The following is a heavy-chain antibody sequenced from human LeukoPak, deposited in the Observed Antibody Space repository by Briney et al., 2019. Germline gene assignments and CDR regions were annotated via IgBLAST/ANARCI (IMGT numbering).Heavy chain of an antibody. CDR1: GGSISSYY. CDR2: IYTSGST. V-gene: IGHV4-4*09. CDR3: ARHIRDSSSFRGDYYYYYYMDV. Sequence: SETLSLTCTVSGGSISSYYWSWIRQPPGKGLEWIGYIYTSGSTNYNPSLKSRVTISVDTSKNQFSLKLSSVTAADTAVYYCARHIRDSSSFRGDYYYYYYMDVWGKGTTVTVSS. D-gene: IGHD6-6*01. J-gene: IGHJ6*03.